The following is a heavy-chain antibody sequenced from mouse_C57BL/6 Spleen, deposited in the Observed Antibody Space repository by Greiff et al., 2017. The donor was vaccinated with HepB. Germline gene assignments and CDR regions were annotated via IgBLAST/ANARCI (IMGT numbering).Heavy chain of an antibody. V-gene: IGHV5-4*01. CDR1: GFTFSSYA. Sequence: EVKLMESGGGLVKPGGSLKLSCAASGFTFSSYAMSWVRQTPEKRLEWVATISDGGSYTYYPDNVKGRFTITRDNAKNNLYLQMSHLKSEDTAMYYCARDRNYYGSSNCFAYWGQGTLVTVSA. CDR2: ISDGGSYT. CDR3: ARDRNYYGSSNCFAY. J-gene: IGHJ3*01. D-gene: IGHD1-1*01.